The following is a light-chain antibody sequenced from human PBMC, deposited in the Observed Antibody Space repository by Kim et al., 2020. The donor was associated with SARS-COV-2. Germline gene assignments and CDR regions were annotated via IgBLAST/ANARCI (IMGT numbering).Light chain of an antibody. V-gene: IGKV3-11*01. J-gene: IGKJ5*01. CDR3: QQRSNWPIT. Sequence: LSPGERATLSCRASQSVSSYLAWYQQKPGQAPRLLIYDASNRATGIPARFSGSGSGTDFTLTIGSLEPEDFAVYYCQQRSNWPITFGQGTRLEIK. CDR2: DAS. CDR1: QSVSSY.